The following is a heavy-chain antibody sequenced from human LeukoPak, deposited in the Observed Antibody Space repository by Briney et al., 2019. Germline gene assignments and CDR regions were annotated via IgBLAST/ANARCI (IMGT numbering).Heavy chain of an antibody. J-gene: IGHJ4*02. CDR3: ARVAAPVGARLFDY. V-gene: IGHV4-30-4*01. CDR1: GGSISSGDYY. D-gene: IGHD2-2*01. Sequence: SETLSLTCTVSGGSISSGDYYWSWIRQPPGKGLEWIGYIYYSGSTYYNPSLKSRVTISVDTSKNQFSLKLSSVTAADTAVYYCARVAAPVGARLFDYWGQGTPVTVSS. CDR2: IYYSGST.